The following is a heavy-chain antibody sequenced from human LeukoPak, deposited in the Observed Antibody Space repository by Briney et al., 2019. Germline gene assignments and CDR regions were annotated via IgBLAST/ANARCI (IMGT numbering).Heavy chain of an antibody. CDR3: ARGGAAAETSGFDH. J-gene: IGHJ4*02. D-gene: IGHD6-13*01. CDR2: LSTDSDDT. Sequence: GASVKVSCKVFGYTFTSHDINWVRQAPGQGLEWRGWLSTDSDDTGYARKFQGRVSMTRDNSIGTAYMELRGLKSDDTAVYYCARGGAAAETSGFDHWGRGTLVIVSA. V-gene: IGHV1-8*01. CDR1: GYTFTSHD.